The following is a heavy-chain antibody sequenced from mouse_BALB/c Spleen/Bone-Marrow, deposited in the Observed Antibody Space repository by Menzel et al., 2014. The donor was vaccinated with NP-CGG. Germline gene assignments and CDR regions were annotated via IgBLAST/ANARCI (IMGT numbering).Heavy chain of an antibody. J-gene: IGHJ3*01. D-gene: IGHD2-4*01. V-gene: IGHV14-3*02. CDR2: IDPANGNT. CDR3: AMITTGAWFAY. Sequence: EVQLQQSGAELVKPGASVKLSCTASGFNIKDTYMHWVKQRPEQGLEWIGRIDPANGNTKYDPKFQGKATITADTSSNTAYLQLSSLTSEDTAVYYCAMITTGAWFAYWGHGTLVTVSA. CDR1: GFNIKDTY.